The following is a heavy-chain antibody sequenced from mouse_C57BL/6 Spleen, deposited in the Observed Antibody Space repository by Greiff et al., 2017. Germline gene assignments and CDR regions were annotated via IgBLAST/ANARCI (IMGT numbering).Heavy chain of an antibody. CDR2: IDPETGGT. Sequence: VQLQQSGAELVRPGASVTLSCKASGYTFTDYDMHWVKQTHVHGLEWIGAIDPETGGTAYNQKFKGKAILTADKSSSTAYMELRSLKSEASAVYYCTRDLSYYYGSSFSWFAYWGQGTLVTVSA. D-gene: IGHD1-1*01. CDR3: TRDLSYYYGSSFSWFAY. J-gene: IGHJ3*01. V-gene: IGHV1-15*01. CDR1: GYTFTDYD.